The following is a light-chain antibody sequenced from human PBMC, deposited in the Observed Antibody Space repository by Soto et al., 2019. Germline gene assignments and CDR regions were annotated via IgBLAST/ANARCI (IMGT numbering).Light chain of an antibody. V-gene: IGKV3-11*01. CDR2: DAS. Sequence: EIVLAQSPDTLSLSPGERVTLSCRASQRVSNSYLAWYQQKPGQAPRLLIYDASNRATGIPARFSGSGSGTDFTLTISSLEPEDFAVYYCQQRSNWPTFGQGTKVDIK. J-gene: IGKJ1*01. CDR3: QQRSNWPT. CDR1: QRVSNSY.